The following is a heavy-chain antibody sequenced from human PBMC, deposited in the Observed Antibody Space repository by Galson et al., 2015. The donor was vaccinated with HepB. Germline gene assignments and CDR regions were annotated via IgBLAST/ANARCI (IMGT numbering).Heavy chain of an antibody. D-gene: IGHD3-22*01. V-gene: IGHV1-69*10. Sequence: SVKVSCKASGGTFSSYAISWVRQAPGQGLEWMGGIIPILGIANYAQKFQGRVTITADKSTSTAYMELSSLRSEDTAVYYCARGGYYYDSRHGAFDIWGQGTMVTVSS. CDR2: IIPILGIA. J-gene: IGHJ3*02. CDR1: GGTFSSYA. CDR3: ARGGYYYDSRHGAFDI.